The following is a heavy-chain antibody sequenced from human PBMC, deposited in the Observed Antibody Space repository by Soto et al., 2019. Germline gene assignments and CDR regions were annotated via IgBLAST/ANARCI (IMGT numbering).Heavy chain of an antibody. J-gene: IGHJ4*02. CDR3: ARASPYCSSTSCLTPRTNYFDY. V-gene: IGHV1-69*02. D-gene: IGHD2-2*01. CDR2: IIPILGIA. Sequence: QVQLVQSGAEVKKPGSSVKVSCKASGGTFSSYTISWVRQAPGQGLEWMGRIIPILGIANYAQKFQGRVTITADKSTSTAYMELSSLRSEDTAVYYCARASPYCSSTSCLTPRTNYFDYWGQGTLVTVSS. CDR1: GGTFSSYT.